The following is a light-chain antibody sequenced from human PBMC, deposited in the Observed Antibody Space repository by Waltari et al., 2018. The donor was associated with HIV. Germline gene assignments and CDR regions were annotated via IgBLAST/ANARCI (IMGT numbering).Light chain of an antibody. CDR2: LGS. J-gene: IGKJ2*01. CDR1: QSLLHSNGYNY. Sequence: DIVMTQSRLSLPVTPGEPASISCRSSQSLLHSNGYNYLDWYLQKPGQSPQLLSYLGSNRVSGVPDRFSGSGSGTDFTLKISRVEAEDVGVYYSMQALQTPYTFGLGTKLQIK. V-gene: IGKV2-28*01. CDR3: MQALQTPYT.